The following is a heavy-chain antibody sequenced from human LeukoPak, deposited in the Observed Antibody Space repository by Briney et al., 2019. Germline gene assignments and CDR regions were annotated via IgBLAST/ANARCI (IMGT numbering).Heavy chain of an antibody. CDR1: GGSIGSYY. V-gene: IGHV4-4*07. CDR2: IYTSGST. CDR3: ARAIAVAGTGRMSNWFDP. J-gene: IGHJ5*02. D-gene: IGHD6-19*01. Sequence: SETLSLTCTVSGGSIGSYYWSWIRQPAGKGLEWIGRIYTSGSTNYNPSLKSRVTMSVDTSKNQFSLKLSSVTAADTAVYYCARAIAVAGTGRMSNWFDPWGQGTLVTVSS.